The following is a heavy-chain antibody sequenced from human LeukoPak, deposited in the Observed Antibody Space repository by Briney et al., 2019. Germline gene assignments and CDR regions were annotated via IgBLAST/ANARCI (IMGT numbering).Heavy chain of an antibody. CDR3: ARTGLGMYSFDS. V-gene: IGHV3-30*04. Sequence: GGSLRLSCAASGFTFSSYAMHWVRQAPGKGLEWVAVISYDGSNKYYADSVKGRFTISRDKAKNSLYLQMNSLRAEDTAVYYCARTGLGMYSFDSWGQGTLVTVSS. J-gene: IGHJ4*02. CDR1: GFTFSSYA. D-gene: IGHD3/OR15-3a*01. CDR2: ISYDGSNK.